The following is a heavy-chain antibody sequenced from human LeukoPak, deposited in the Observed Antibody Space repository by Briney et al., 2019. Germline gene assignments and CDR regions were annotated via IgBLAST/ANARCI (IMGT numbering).Heavy chain of an antibody. Sequence: PSETLSLTCTVSGGSISSSSYYWGWIRQPPGKGLEWIGSFYYSGSTYYNPSLKSRVTISVDTSKNQFSLKLSSVTAADTAVYYCARGPGGWFDPWGQGTLVTVSS. CDR1: GGSISSSSYY. J-gene: IGHJ5*02. CDR3: ARGPGGWFDP. CDR2: FYYSGST. V-gene: IGHV4-39*07.